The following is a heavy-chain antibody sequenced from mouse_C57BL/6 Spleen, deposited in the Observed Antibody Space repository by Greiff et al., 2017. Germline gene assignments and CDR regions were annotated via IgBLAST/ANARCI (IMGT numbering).Heavy chain of an antibody. CDR2: IHPNSGST. D-gene: IGHD3-2*02. Sequence: VQLQQPGAELVKPGASVKLSCKASGYTFTSYWMHWVKQRPGQGLEWIGMIHPNSGSTNYNEKFKSKATLTVDKSSSTAYMQLSSLTSEDSAVYYCATAQASYFDYGGQGTTLTVSS. CDR1: GYTFTSYW. V-gene: IGHV1-64*01. CDR3: ATAQASYFDY. J-gene: IGHJ2*01.